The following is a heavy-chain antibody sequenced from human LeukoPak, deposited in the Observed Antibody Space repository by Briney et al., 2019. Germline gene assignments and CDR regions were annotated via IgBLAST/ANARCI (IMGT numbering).Heavy chain of an antibody. Sequence: PPETLSLTCAVFDGSFSDYNWSWIRQSPGKGLQWIGEIHHSGGTNYSPSLKSRVTLSVDTSKNQLSLKLSSVTAADTAVYYCVRNGYDSSGYHFSSDSRGRGTLVTVSS. V-gene: IGHV4-34*01. J-gene: IGHJ4*02. CDR2: IHHSGGT. CDR3: VRNGYDSSGYHFSSDS. CDR1: DGSFSDYN. D-gene: IGHD3-22*01.